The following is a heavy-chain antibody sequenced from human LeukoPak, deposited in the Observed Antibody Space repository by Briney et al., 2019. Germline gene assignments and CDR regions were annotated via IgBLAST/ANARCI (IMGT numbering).Heavy chain of an antibody. D-gene: IGHD6-19*01. J-gene: IGHJ5*02. CDR3: AKDGGAVAGSHSNWFDP. CDR2: ISYDGSTK. CDR1: GFTFNNYG. V-gene: IGHV3-30*18. Sequence: GRSLRLSCAASGFTFNNYGMHWVRQAPGKGLDWVAVISYDGSTKYYADSVKGRFTISRDNSKNTLSPQMNSLRTGDTAVYYCAKDGGAVAGSHSNWFDPWGQGTLVTVSS.